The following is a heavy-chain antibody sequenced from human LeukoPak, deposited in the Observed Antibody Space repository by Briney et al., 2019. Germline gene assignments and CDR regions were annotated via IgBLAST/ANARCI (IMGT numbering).Heavy chain of an antibody. CDR2: MTHSGST. J-gene: IGHJ4*02. CDR3: ARHSTAMVTRFDY. D-gene: IGHD5-18*01. CDR1: GGSFSNYY. Sequence: SETLSLTCAVYGGSFSNYYWSWIRQPPGKGLEWIGEMTHSGSTNYNPSLKSRVTISVDTSKNQFSLKLSSVTAADTAVYYCARHSTAMVTRFDYWGQGTLVTVSS. V-gene: IGHV4-34*01.